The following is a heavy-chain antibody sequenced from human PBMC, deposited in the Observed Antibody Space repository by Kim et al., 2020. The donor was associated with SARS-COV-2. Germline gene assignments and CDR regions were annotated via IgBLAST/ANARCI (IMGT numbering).Heavy chain of an antibody. D-gene: IGHD3-22*01. V-gene: IGHV3-9*01. CDR3: AKLTLPPRTYYYDSSASGMDV. CDR1: GFTFGDYA. CDR2: ISWNSGSI. Sequence: GGSLRLSCAASGFTFGDYAMHWVRQAPGKGLEWVSGISWNSGSIGYADSVNGRFTISRDNAKNSLYLQMNSLRAEDTALYYCAKLTLPPRTYYYDSSASGMDVWGQGTTVTVSS. J-gene: IGHJ6*02.